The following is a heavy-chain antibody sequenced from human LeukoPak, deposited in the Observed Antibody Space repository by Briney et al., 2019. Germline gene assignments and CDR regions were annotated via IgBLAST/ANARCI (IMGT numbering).Heavy chain of an antibody. CDR3: TREPSP. CDR1: GGSINNYY. CDR2: IYSSGSA. Sequence: ETLSLTCTVSGGSINNYYWSWIRQPAGEGLEWIGRIYSSGSASYNPSLKSRVTLSGDTSRNQLSLKLRYVTAADTAVYYCTREPSPWGQGTLVTVSS. J-gene: IGHJ5*02. V-gene: IGHV4-4*07.